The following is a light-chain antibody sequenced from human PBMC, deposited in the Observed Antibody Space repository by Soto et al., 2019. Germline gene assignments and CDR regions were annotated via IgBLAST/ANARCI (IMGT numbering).Light chain of an antibody. CDR3: QQYINWPLT. Sequence: DIQMTQSPSTLSASVGDRVTITCRASQSINRWLAWYQHKPGKAPKLLIYNAFTSESRVPSRFSGSGSGTEFTLTISSLQPDDFATYYCQQYINWPLTFGGGTNVEI. J-gene: IGKJ4*01. CDR2: NAF. CDR1: QSINRW. V-gene: IGKV1-5*01.